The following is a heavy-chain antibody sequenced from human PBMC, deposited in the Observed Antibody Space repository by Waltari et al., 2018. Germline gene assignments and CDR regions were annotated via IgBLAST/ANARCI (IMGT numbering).Heavy chain of an antibody. Sequence: QLQLQESGPGLVKPSETLSLTCTVSGGSLSSSSYYWGWIRQPPGKGLEWIGSIYYSGSTFYNPSLKSRVTISVDTSKNQFSLKLRSVTAADTAVYYCARGYCSSTSPCWFDPWGQGTLVTVSS. CDR3: ARGYCSSTSPCWFDP. CDR2: IYYSGST. D-gene: IGHD2-2*01. V-gene: IGHV4-39*07. J-gene: IGHJ5*02. CDR1: GGSLSSSSYY.